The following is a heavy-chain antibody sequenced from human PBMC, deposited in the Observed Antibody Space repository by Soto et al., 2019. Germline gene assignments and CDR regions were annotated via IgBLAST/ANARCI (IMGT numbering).Heavy chain of an antibody. D-gene: IGHD6-6*01. Sequence: GGSLILSCAASGFIFSSYSMNWVRQAPGKGLEWVSSITSSSSYIYYADSVKGRFTISRDNAKNSLYLQMNSLRAEDTAVYYCASGDTVYSSSDYWGQGTLVTVSS. V-gene: IGHV3-21*01. CDR1: GFIFSSYS. CDR3: ASGDTVYSSSDY. CDR2: ITSSSSYI. J-gene: IGHJ4*02.